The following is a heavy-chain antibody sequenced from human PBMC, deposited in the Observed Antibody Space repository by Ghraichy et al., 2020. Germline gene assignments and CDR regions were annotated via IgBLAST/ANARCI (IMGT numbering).Heavy chain of an antibody. J-gene: IGHJ4*02. V-gene: IGHV3-23*01. Sequence: GKSLNISRAASGFTFSSYAMSWVRQAPGKGLEWVSAISGSGGSTYYADSVKGRFTISRDNSKNTLYLQMNSLRAEDTAVYYCAKGSGGPIYYFDYWGQGTLVTVSS. CDR3: AKGSGGPIYYFDY. CDR1: GFTFSSYA. CDR2: ISGSGGST.